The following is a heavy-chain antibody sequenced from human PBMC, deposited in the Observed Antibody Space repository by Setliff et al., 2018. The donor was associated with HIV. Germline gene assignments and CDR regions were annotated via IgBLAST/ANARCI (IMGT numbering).Heavy chain of an antibody. CDR1: GDSISRYY. D-gene: IGHD3-3*01. J-gene: IGHJ5*02. V-gene: IGHV4-59*01. CDR3: ARGNTISEVVTTNWLDP. CDR2: IDYSGST. Sequence: SETLSLTCSVSGDSISRYYWSWIRQPPGKGLEWIGYIDYSGSTSYNPSLKSRVTISKDTSKKQISLRLRFVTAADTAVYYCARGNTISEVVTTNWLDPWGQGTLVTAPQ.